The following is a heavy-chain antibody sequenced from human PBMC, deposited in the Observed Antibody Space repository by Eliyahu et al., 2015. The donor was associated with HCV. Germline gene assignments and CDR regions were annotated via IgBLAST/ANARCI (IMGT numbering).Heavy chain of an antibody. CDR1: GFTFTNXA. D-gene: IGHD3-22*01. J-gene: IGHJ6*02. CDR2: XSXNGGST. CDR3: VKYMEPPRYSNQYGYYYSYAMDV. V-gene: IGHV3-23*01. Sequence: DVQLLESGGGLVQPGGSLRLSCAASGFTFTNXAMTWVRQAPGKGLEWVSGXSXNGGSTYYADSVKGRFTISRDDSKNTLFLQMNSLRAEDTAVYYCVKYMEPPRYSNQYGYYYSYAMDVWGQGTTVTVSS.